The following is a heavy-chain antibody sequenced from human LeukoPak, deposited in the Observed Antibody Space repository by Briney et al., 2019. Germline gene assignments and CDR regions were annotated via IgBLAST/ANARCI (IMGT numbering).Heavy chain of an antibody. J-gene: IGHJ4*02. CDR3: ARGSKWDNWNCASKYYFDY. V-gene: IGHV4-34*01. Sequence: SETLSLTCAVYGGSFSGYYWSWIRQPPGKGLEWIGEINHSGSTNYNPSLKSRVTISVDTSKNQFSLKLSSVTAADTAVYYCARGSKWDNWNCASKYYFDYWGQGTLVTVSS. D-gene: IGHD1-7*01. CDR2: INHSGST. CDR1: GGSFSGYY.